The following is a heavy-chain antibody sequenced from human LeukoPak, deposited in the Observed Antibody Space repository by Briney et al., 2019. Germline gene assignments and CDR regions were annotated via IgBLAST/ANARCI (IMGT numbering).Heavy chain of an antibody. Sequence: GGSLRLSCAASGFTFSSYSLNWVRQAPGKGLEWVSSISSSSIYIYYVDSVKGRFTISRDNAKNSLYLEMNSLRAEDTAVYYCARDSPLTFRGQGTLVTVSS. CDR2: ISSSSIYI. J-gene: IGHJ4*02. CDR1: GFTFSSYS. V-gene: IGHV3-21*01. CDR3: ARDSPLTF.